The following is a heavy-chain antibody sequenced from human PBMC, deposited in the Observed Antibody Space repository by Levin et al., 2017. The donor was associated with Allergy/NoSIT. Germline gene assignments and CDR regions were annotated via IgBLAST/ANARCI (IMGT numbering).Heavy chain of an antibody. V-gene: IGHV3-30*18. CDR1: GFTFSSHG. D-gene: IGHD6-19*01. Sequence: GGSLRLSCAASGFTFSSHGMHWVRQAPGKGLEWVAVISSDGRKKFYADSVKGRFTISRDNSKNTLDLQMNSLRAEDTAVYYCAKDVYGSGWYPLGNDAFEMWGQGTKVSVSS. CDR3: AKDVYGSGWYPLGNDAFEM. J-gene: IGHJ3*02. CDR2: ISSDGRKK.